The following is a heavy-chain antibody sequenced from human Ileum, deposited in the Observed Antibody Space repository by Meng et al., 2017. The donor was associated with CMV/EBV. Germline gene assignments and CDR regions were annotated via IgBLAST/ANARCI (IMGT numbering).Heavy chain of an antibody. J-gene: IGHJ4*02. CDR3: AREMGGL. V-gene: IGHV4-39*07. CDR2: IYYSGST. CDR1: GGSISSSSYY. Sequence: GSLSLTCTVSGGSISSSSYYWGWIRQPPGKGLEWIGSIYYSGSTYYNPSLKSRVTISVDTSKNQFSLKLSSVTAADTAVYYCAREMGGLWGQGTLVTVSS. D-gene: IGHD3-16*01.